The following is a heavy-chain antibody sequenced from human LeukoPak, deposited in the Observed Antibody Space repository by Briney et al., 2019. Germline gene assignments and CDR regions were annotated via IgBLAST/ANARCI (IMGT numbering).Heavy chain of an antibody. CDR2: IIPIFGTA. D-gene: IGHD3-10*01. CDR1: GGTFSSYA. V-gene: IGHV1-69*13. CDR3: ARVFGGAGDYDDY. Sequence: SVKVSCKASGGTFSSYAISWVRQAPGQGLEWMGGIIPIFGTANYAQKFQGRVTITADESRSTAYMELSSLRSEDTAVYYCARVFGGAGDYDDYWGQGTLVTVSS. J-gene: IGHJ4*02.